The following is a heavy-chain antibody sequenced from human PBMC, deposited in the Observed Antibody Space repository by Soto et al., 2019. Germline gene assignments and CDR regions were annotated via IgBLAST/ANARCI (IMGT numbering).Heavy chain of an antibody. CDR2: MNEDGTTI. Sequence: EVQLVESGGGLVQPGGSLRLSCAASGFTFSNYWMHWVRQAPGKGLVWVSRMNEDGTTIDYADSVKGQFTISRDNAKSTLYLQMNSLRAEDTAVYYCAPDLGGLQGSWGQGTLVTVSS. CDR3: APDLGGLQGS. D-gene: IGHD3-16*01. CDR1: GFTFSNYW. J-gene: IGHJ5*02. V-gene: IGHV3-74*01.